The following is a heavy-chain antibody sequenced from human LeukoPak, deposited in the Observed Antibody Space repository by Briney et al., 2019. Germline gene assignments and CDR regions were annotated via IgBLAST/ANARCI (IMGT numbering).Heavy chain of an antibody. V-gene: IGHV1-69*05. CDR1: GGTFSSYA. D-gene: IGHD3-22*01. J-gene: IGHJ4*02. CDR2: IFPIFGTA. CDR3: ARDAYDSSGYYPYYFDY. Sequence: SVKVSCKASGGTFSSYAISWVRQAPGQGLEWMGGIFPIFGTANYAQKFQGRVTITTDESTSTAYMELSSLRSEDTAVYYCARDAYDSSGYYPYYFDYWGQGTLVTVSS.